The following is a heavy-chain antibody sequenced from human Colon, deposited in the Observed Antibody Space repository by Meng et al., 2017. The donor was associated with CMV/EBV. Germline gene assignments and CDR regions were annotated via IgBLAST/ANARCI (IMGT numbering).Heavy chain of an antibody. Sequence: GGSLRLSCATSGFTFSSYTMHWVRQAPGKGLEWVSSISTSGTKIYYADSVKGRFTVSRDDARDSLYLQLNSLRAEDTALYYCARYANSQYGMDVWGQGTTVTVSS. D-gene: IGHD2-21*01. CDR1: GFTFSSYT. CDR3: ARYANSQYGMDV. CDR2: ISTSGTKI. J-gene: IGHJ6*02. V-gene: IGHV3-21*01.